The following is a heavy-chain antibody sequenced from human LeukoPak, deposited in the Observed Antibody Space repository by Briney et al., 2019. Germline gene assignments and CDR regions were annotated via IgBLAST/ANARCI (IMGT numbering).Heavy chain of an antibody. D-gene: IGHD3-10*01. CDR2: IYHSGST. J-gene: IGHJ5*02. V-gene: IGHV4-30-2*01. CDR1: GGSISSGGYS. CDR3: ARGRVTMVRGVREAWFDP. Sequence: SETLSLTCAVSGGSISSGGYSWSWIRQPPGKGLEWIGYIYHSGSTYYNPSLKSRVTISVDRSKNQFSLKLSSVTAADTAVYYCARGRVTMVRGVREAWFDPWGQGTLVTVSS.